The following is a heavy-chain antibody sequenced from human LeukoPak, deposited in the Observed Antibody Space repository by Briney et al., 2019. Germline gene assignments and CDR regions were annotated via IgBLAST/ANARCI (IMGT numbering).Heavy chain of an antibody. J-gene: IGHJ4*02. CDR2: INTDGSST. V-gene: IGHV3-74*01. D-gene: IGHD6-19*01. CDR3: ARDRSVAVTDY. CDR1: GFTFSSYW. Sequence: GGSLRLSCAASGFTFSSYWMHWVRQAPGKGLVWVSRINTDGSSTSYADSVKGRFTISRDNAKNSLYLQMNSLRAEDTAVYYCARDRSVAVTDYWGQGTLVTVSS.